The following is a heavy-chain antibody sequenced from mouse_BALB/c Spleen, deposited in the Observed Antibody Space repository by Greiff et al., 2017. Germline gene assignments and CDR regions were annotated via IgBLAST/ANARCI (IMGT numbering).Heavy chain of an antibody. CDR3: ARRDDYDKKGFDY. V-gene: IGHV5-6*01. CDR2: ISSGGSYT. J-gene: IGHJ2*01. D-gene: IGHD2-4*01. Sequence: EVQGVESGGDLVKPGGSLKLSCAASGFTFSSYGMSWVRQTPDKRLEWVATISSGGSYTYYPDSVKGRFTISRDNAKNTLYLQMSSLKSEDTAMYYCARRDDYDKKGFDYWGQGTTLTVSS. CDR1: GFTFSSYG.